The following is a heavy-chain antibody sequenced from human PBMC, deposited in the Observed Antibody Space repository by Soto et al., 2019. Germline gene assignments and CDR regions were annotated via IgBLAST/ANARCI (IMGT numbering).Heavy chain of an antibody. V-gene: IGHV3-74*01. Sequence: EVQLVESGGDLVQPGESLRLSCAASGFTFRSYSMHWVRQAPGKGLVWVSRINSDGSTTSYADSVKGRFTISRDNAKNTLYLQKNSRRGEDTAVYYCVNYGISKHWGQGTLVTVSS. CDR2: INSDGSTT. J-gene: IGHJ1*01. CDR3: VNYGISKH. CDR1: GFTFRSYS. D-gene: IGHD3-9*01.